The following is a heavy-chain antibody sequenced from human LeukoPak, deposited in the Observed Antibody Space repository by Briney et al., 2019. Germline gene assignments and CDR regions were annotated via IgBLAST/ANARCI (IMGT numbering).Heavy chain of an antibody. D-gene: IGHD3-22*01. Sequence: PGRSLRLSCAAAGFTVSSNYMSWVRQAPGKGLEWVSVIYSGGSTYYADSVKGRFTISRDNSKNTLYLQMNSLRAEDTAVYYCARGGGGYYDSSGYYPDYFDYWGQGTLVTVSS. CDR2: IYSGGST. CDR3: ARGGGGYYDSSGYYPDYFDY. V-gene: IGHV3-53*01. CDR1: GFTVSSNY. J-gene: IGHJ4*02.